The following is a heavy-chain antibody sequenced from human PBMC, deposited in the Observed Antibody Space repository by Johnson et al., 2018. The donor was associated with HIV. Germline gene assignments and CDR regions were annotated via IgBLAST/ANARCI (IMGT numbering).Heavy chain of an antibody. V-gene: IGHV3-30*03. J-gene: IGHJ3*01. Sequence: QVQLMESGGGLVQPGGSLRLSCAASGFTVSSNYMSWVRQAPGEGLEWVALISSDGNRKYYADSLKGRFTISRDNSKNTFYLQMNSLRGGDTAVYYCARDLVLPENGFDLWGRGTMVTVS. CDR3: ARDLVLPENGFDL. CDR1: GFTVSSNY. CDR2: ISSDGNRK. D-gene: IGHD2/OR15-2a*01.